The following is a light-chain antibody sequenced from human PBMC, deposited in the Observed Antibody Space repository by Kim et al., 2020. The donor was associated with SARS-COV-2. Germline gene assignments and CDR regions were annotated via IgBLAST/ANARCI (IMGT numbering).Light chain of an antibody. J-gene: IGLJ2*01. Sequence: QSITISCTGTSSDVGSYNLVSWYQQHPGKAPNLMIYEGSKRPSGVSTRFSGSKSGNTASLTISGLQAEDEADYYCCSYAGSSTFVVFGGGTQLTVL. CDR1: SSDVGSYNL. CDR3: CSYAGSSTFVV. V-gene: IGLV2-23*03. CDR2: EGS.